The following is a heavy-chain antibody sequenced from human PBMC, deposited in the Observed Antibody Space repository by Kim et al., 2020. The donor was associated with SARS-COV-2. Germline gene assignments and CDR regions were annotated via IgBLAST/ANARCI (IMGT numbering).Heavy chain of an antibody. Sequence: GGSLRLSCAASGFTFSSYAMHWVRQAPGKGLEWVAVISYDGSNKYYADSVKGRFTISRDNSKNTLYLQMNSLRAEDTAVYYCARGGGLRALDYWGQGTL. V-gene: IGHV3-30*04. CDR2: ISYDGSNK. D-gene: IGHD5-12*01. CDR3: ARGGGLRALDY. CDR1: GFTFSSYA. J-gene: IGHJ4*02.